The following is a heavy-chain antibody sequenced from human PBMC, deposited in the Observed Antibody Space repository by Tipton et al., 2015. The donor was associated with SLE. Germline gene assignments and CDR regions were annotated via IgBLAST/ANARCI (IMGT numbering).Heavy chain of an antibody. CDR3: AREEGSGGGILDY. J-gene: IGHJ4*02. V-gene: IGHV4-59*01. CDR1: GASINSYY. D-gene: IGHD2-15*01. Sequence: TLSLTCTVSGASINSYYWSWIRQSPGKGLEWIGNIFYSGITNDNPSLKSRITISVDSFKNQFSLRLNSVTAADTAIYYCAREEGSGGGILDYWGQGILVTVSS. CDR2: IFYSGIT.